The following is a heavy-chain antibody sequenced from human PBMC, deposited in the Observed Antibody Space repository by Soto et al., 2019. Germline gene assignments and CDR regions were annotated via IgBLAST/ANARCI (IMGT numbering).Heavy chain of an antibody. J-gene: IGHJ5*02. CDR2: INWNSGST. CDR1: GLTFEDYA. D-gene: IGHD2-21*01. V-gene: IGHV3-9*01. CDR3: ARARGALTVISNWFDP. Sequence: EVQLVESGGGLVQPGRSLRLSCEASGLTFEDYAMHWIRQAPGKGLEWVAGINWNSGSTGYTDSVKGRFTISRDNVNNSLHLEMSTLKAEDTAMYYCARARGALTVISNWFDPWGQGTLVTVSS.